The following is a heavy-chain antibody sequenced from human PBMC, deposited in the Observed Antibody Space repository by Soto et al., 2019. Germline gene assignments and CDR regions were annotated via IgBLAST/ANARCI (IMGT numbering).Heavy chain of an antibody. J-gene: IGHJ6*03. CDR3: ARLSAQTGYYVYSHFYMDV. CDR2: IYFSGTT. Sequence: QLQLQESGPGLVKPSETLSLTCTVAGSSMTTSSYYWGWIRQPPGEGLEWIGSIYFSGTTYYNPSLKSRVTRSIHTAQNQFSLVPRTVTAADAAVYDWARLSAQTGYYVYSHFYMDVWGKGTTVTVSS. V-gene: IGHV4-39*01. CDR1: GSSMTTSSYY. D-gene: IGHD3-9*01.